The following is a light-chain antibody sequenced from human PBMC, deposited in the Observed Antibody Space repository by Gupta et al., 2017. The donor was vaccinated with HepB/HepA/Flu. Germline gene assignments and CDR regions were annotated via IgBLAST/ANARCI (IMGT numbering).Light chain of an antibody. J-gene: IGLJ2*01. Sequence: QSALTQPRSVSGSPGQSVTISCTGTSSDVGAYIYVSWYQQHSGKAPKLMIYDVTKRPAGVPDRFSGSKSGNTASLTISGLQAEDEADYYCCSYAGNDTLVFGGGTKLTVL. V-gene: IGLV2-11*01. CDR3: CSYAGNDTLV. CDR1: SSDVGAYIY. CDR2: DVT.